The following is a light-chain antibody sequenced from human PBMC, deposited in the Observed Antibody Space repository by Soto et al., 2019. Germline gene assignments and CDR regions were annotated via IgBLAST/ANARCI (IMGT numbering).Light chain of an antibody. J-gene: IGLJ1*01. CDR1: SSDVGSYNL. Sequence: QSALTQPASVSGSPGQSITISCTGTSSDVGSYNLVSWYQQHPGKAPKLMIYEVSKRPSGVSNRFSGSKSGNTASLTISGLQAEDDADYYCCSYAGSTTEVFGTGTKVTVL. V-gene: IGLV2-23*02. CDR3: CSYAGSTTEV. CDR2: EVS.